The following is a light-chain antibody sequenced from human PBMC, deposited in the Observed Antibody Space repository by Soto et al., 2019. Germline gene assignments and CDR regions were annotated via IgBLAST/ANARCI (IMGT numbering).Light chain of an antibody. CDR1: SSDVGGYNY. CDR2: DVS. J-gene: IGLJ1*01. CDR3: SSYTSSRGYV. V-gene: IGLV2-14*01. Sequence: QSALTQPASVSGSPGQSITISCTGTSSDVGGYNYVSWYQQHPGKAPKLMIYDVSSRPSGVSNRFSGSKSGNTASLTISGLQAEDEADYYCSSYTSSRGYVFGTGTKVTVL.